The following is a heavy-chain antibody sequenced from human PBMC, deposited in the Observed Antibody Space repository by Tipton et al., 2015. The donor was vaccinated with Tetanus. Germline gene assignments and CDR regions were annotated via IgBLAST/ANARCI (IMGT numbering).Heavy chain of an antibody. CDR2: ISWNRGNT. J-gene: IGHJ5*01. V-gene: IGHV3-9*01. CDR1: GFTFDDYA. Sequence: SLRLSCAASGFTFDDYAMHWVRQAPGKGLEWVSSISWNRGNTEYADSVKGRFTISRDHVKNSLYLQMDSLRAEDTALYYCAKDGEMDQMTYNWFDSWGQGTLVTVSS. CDR3: AKDGEMDQMTYNWFDS. D-gene: IGHD5-24*01.